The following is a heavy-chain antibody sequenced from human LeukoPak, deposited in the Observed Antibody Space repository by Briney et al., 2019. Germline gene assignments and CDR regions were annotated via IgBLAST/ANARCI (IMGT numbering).Heavy chain of an antibody. V-gene: IGHV5-51*01. CDR2: IYPGDSET. J-gene: IGHJ4*02. CDR3: ARALRTGQGDYVPVL. D-gene: IGHD4-17*01. Sequence: GESLKISCKASGYKFTNYCIAWVRQMPGKGLEWMTIIYPGDSETRYRPSFQGQVTISADKSIGTMYLQWSSLKASDTAMYYCARALRTGQGDYVPVLWGQGTLVIVSS. CDR1: GYKFTNYC.